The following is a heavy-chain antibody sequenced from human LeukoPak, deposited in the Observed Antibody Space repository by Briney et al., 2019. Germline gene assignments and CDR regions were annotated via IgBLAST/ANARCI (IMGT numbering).Heavy chain of an antibody. V-gene: IGHV3-23*01. CDR2: ISGSGGST. Sequence: PGGSLRLSCAASGFTFSSSAMSWVRQAPGKGLEWVSAISGSGGSTYYADSVKGRFTISRDNSKNTLYPQMNSLRAEDTAVYYCAKDRIPDVLRFLEWFFFDYWGQGTLVTVSS. D-gene: IGHD3-3*01. CDR3: AKDRIPDVLRFLEWFFFDY. CDR1: GFTFSSSA. J-gene: IGHJ4*02.